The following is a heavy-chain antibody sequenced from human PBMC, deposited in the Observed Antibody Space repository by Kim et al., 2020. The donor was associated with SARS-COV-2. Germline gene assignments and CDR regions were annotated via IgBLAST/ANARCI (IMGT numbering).Heavy chain of an antibody. V-gene: IGHV1-2*06. CDR2: INPNSGGT. CDR1: GYTFTGYY. Sequence: ASVKVSCKASGYTFTGYYMHWVRQAPGQGLEWMGRINPNSGGTNYAQKFRGRVTMTRDTSISTAYMELSRLRSDDTAVYYCARVGARYDLAFDYWGQGTLVTVSS. CDR3: ARVGARYDLAFDY. J-gene: IGHJ4*02. D-gene: IGHD3-3*01.